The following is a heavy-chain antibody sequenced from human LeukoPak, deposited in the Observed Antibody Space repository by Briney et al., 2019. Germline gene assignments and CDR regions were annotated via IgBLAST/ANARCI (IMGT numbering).Heavy chain of an antibody. Sequence: SETLSLTCTVSGYSISGGYYWGWIRQPPGKGLEWIGSIYHSGSTYYNPSLKSRVTISVDTSKSQFSLKLSSVTAADTAVYYCARFRASYGYDYWGQGTLVTVSS. CDR2: IYHSGST. CDR1: GYSISGGYY. J-gene: IGHJ4*02. V-gene: IGHV4-38-2*02. CDR3: ARFRASYGYDY. D-gene: IGHD5-18*01.